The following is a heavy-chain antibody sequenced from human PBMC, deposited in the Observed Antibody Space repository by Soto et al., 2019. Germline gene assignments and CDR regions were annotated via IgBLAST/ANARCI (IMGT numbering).Heavy chain of an antibody. D-gene: IGHD3-3*01. Sequence: EVQVVESGGGLVKPGGSLTLSCAASGFTFSSYSMNWVRQAPGKGLEWVSSISRTSNYIYYTDSVKGRFTISRDNAKNSIYLQMNSLRVEDTATYYCASGVFGLVSPVIGGYWGQGTLVTVSS. CDR1: GFTFSSYS. V-gene: IGHV3-21*01. CDR3: ASGVFGLVSPVIGGY. J-gene: IGHJ4*02. CDR2: ISRTSNYI.